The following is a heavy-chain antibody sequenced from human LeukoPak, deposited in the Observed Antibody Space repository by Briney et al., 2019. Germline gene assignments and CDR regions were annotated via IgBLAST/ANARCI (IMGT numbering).Heavy chain of an antibody. D-gene: IGHD3-22*01. Sequence: SETLSLTCTVSGGSISSYYWSWIRQPPGMGLEWIGYIYYSGSTNYNPSLKSRVTISVDTSKNQFSLKLSSVTAADTAVYYCARGHYYDSSGYYPDYWGQGTLVTVSS. J-gene: IGHJ4*02. CDR2: IYYSGST. CDR3: ARGHYYDSSGYYPDY. V-gene: IGHV4-59*01. CDR1: GGSISSYY.